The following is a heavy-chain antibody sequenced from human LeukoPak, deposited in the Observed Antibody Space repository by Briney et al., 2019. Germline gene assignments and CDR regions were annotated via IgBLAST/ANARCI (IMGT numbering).Heavy chain of an antibody. CDR3: ARAVDSSAFSPFQH. V-gene: IGHV3-66*01. J-gene: IGHJ1*01. D-gene: IGHD3-22*01. CDR2: IYSGGST. Sequence: PGGSLRLSCTASGFTVSSNYMSWVRQAPGKGLEWVSVIYSGGSTYYADSVKGRFTISRDNSKNTLYLQMNSLRAEDTAVYYCARAVDSSAFSPFQHWGQGTLVTVSS. CDR1: GFTVSSNY.